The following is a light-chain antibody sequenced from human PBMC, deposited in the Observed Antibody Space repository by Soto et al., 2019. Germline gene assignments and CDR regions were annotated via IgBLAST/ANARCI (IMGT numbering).Light chain of an antibody. Sequence: VLTQSPATLSASPGERATLSCRASQSVSSNLAWYQQKPGQAPRLLIYGASTRATGIPARFSGSGSGTDFTLTISSLEPEDFAAYSCQQSYSTTWTFGQGTKVDIK. CDR1: QSVSSN. CDR3: QQSYSTTWT. J-gene: IGKJ1*01. CDR2: GAS. V-gene: IGKV3-15*01.